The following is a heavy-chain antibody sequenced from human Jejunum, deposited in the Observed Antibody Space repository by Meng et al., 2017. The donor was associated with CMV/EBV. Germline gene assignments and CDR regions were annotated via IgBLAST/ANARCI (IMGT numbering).Heavy chain of an antibody. D-gene: IGHD2-2*01. V-gene: IGHV4-4*07. Sequence: QGQLQAWGPGVVKSSETLSLTCCVSAGSISGYYWSWIRQPAGKGLEWIGRIYTSGSTHYNPSLKSRVTVSVDTSKNQISLKVKSVTAADTAMYYCAADISTAWFYYWGQGTLVTVSS. CDR2: IYTSGST. CDR3: AADISTAWFYY. J-gene: IGHJ4*02. CDR1: AGSISGYY.